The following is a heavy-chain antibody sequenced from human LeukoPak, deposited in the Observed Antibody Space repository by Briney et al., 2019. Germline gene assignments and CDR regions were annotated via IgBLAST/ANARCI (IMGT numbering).Heavy chain of an antibody. Sequence: GGSLRLSRAASGFTFSSYWMSWVRQAPGKGLEWVANIKQDGSEKYYVDSVKGRFTISRGNAKNSLYLQMNSLRAEDTAVYYCARNRRPRSYIVVVPAAVLDVWGKGTTVTVSS. D-gene: IGHD2-2*01. CDR2: IKQDGSEK. CDR3: ARNRRPRSYIVVVPAAVLDV. V-gene: IGHV3-7*03. CDR1: GFTFSSYW. J-gene: IGHJ6*04.